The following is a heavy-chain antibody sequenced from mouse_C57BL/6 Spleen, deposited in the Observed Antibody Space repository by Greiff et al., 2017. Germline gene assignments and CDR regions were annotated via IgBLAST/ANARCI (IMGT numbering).Heavy chain of an antibody. Sequence: EVKVEESGPGLVKPSQSLSLTCSVTGYSITSGYYWNWIRQFPGNKLEWMGYISYDGSNNYNPSLKNRISITRDTSKNQFILKLNSVTTEDTATYYCAIILIYEGAMDYWGQGTSVTVSS. D-gene: IGHD1-1*01. CDR2: ISYDGSN. J-gene: IGHJ4*01. CDR3: AIILIYEGAMDY. CDR1: GYSITSGYY. V-gene: IGHV3-6*01.